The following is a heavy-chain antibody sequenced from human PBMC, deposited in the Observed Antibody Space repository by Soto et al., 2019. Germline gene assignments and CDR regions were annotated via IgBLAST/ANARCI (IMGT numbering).Heavy chain of an antibody. D-gene: IGHD4-17*01. CDR2: IYYSGNT. Sequence: QVQLQESGPGLVMPSQTLSLTCTVSGGSITSGAYFWSWIRQHPGKALEWIGYIYYSGNTYYNPSLKSRVSISIDTSKNQFSLRLTSVTAADTAVYYCARQFYSSTWYPTTVPSGWPKWFDPWGQGTRVTVSS. CDR3: ARQFYSSTWYPTTVPSGWPKWFDP. CDR1: GGSITSGAYF. V-gene: IGHV4-31*02. J-gene: IGHJ5*02.